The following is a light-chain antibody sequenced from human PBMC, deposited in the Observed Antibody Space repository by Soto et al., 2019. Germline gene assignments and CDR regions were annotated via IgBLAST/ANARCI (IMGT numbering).Light chain of an antibody. Sequence: QSALTQPASVSGSPGQSITISCTGTSSDVGGYNYVSWYQQHPGKAPTLVIYDVSNRPSGVSNRFSGSKSGNTASLTISGLQAEDEADYYCSSYTSSITLIFGGGTKLTVL. J-gene: IGLJ2*01. CDR3: SSYTSSITLI. CDR2: DVS. V-gene: IGLV2-14*01. CDR1: SSDVGGYNY.